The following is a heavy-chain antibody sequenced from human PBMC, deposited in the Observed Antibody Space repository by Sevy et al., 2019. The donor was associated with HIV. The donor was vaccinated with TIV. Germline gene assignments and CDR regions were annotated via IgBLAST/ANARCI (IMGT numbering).Heavy chain of an antibody. Sequence: ASVKVSCKASGYTFTSYGISWVRQAPGQGLDWMGWISAYNGNTNYAQKLQGRVTMTTDTSTSTAYMELRSLRSDDTDVYYCARVREDIVVVPAAIRNYYYGMDVWGQGTTVTVSS. CDR1: GYTFTSYG. CDR3: ARVREDIVVVPAAIRNYYYGMDV. V-gene: IGHV1-18*01. CDR2: ISAYNGNT. D-gene: IGHD2-2*02. J-gene: IGHJ6*02.